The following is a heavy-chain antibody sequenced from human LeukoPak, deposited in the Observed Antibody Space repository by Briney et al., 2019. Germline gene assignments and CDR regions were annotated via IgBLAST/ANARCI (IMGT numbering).Heavy chain of an antibody. CDR3: AKDSASFHGSGSYYPRFHY. CDR2: ISYDGTNK. J-gene: IGHJ4*02. Sequence: PEGSLRLSCAASGFTFSSYGMYSVRQAPGKGLEWVAVISYDGTNKWSADSVKGRFTIYRDNSKNTLFLQVNSLRAEDTAVYYCAKDSASFHGSGSYYPRFHYWGQGTQVTVSS. V-gene: IGHV3-30*18. D-gene: IGHD3-10*01. CDR1: GFTFSSYG.